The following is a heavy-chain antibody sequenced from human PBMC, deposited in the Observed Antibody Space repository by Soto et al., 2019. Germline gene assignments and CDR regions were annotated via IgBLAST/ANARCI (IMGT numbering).Heavy chain of an antibody. V-gene: IGHV4-34*01. CDR1: GGSFSGYY. Sequence: SETLSLTCAVYGGSFSGYYWSWIRQPPGKGLEWIGEINHSGSTNYNPSLKSRVTISVDTSKNQFSLKLSSVTAADTAVYYCARRPRQLAVVTPETDYWGQGTLVTVSS. J-gene: IGHJ4*02. CDR3: ARRPRQLAVVTPETDY. CDR2: INHSGST. D-gene: IGHD2-21*02.